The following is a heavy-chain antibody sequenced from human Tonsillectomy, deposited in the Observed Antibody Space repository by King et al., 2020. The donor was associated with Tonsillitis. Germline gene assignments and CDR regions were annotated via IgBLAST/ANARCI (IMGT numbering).Heavy chain of an antibody. D-gene: IGHD3-22*01. CDR1: GYSFISYW. CDR2: IDPSDSYT. CDR3: ARGTNYYDSSGYYYLLY. V-gene: IGHV5-10-1*03. Sequence: QLVQSGAEVKKPGESLRISCKGSGYSFISYWITWVRQMPGKGLEWMGRIDPSDSYTNFSPSFEGHVTISADKSIGTAYLQWSSLKASDSAMYYCARGTNYYDSSGYYYLLYWSQGTLVTVSS. J-gene: IGHJ4*02.